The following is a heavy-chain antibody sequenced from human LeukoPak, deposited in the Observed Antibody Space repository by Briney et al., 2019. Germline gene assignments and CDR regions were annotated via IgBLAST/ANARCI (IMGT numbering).Heavy chain of an antibody. D-gene: IGHD2-2*01. J-gene: IGHJ4*02. Sequence: GASVKVSCKASGYTFTGYYMHWVRQAPGQGLEWMGWINPNSGGTNYAQKFQGRVTMTRDTSISTAYVALSRRRSGDTAVYYCAKGVVPAFDYSGQGTLVTVSS. V-gene: IGHV1-2*02. CDR3: AKGVVPAFDY. CDR2: INPNSGGT. CDR1: GYTFTGYY.